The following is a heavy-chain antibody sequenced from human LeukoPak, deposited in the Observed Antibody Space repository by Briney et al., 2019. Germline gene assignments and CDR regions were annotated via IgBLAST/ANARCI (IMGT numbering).Heavy chain of an antibody. V-gene: IGHV4-59*01. D-gene: IGHD6-6*01. CDR1: GGSISSDY. J-gene: IGHJ4*02. CDR2: IYYSGNT. CDR3: ARVLSSSSKVFDC. Sequence: SETLSLTCTVSGGSISSDYWNWIRQPPGKGLEWIGDIYYSGNTNYNTSLKSRVTMSVDRPKNQFSLKVTSVTTADTAVYYCARVLSSSSKVFDCWGQGTLVTVSS.